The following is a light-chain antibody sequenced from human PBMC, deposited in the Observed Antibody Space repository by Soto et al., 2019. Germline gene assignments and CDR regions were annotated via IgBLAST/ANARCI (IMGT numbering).Light chain of an antibody. CDR2: GAS. Sequence: EIVMTQSPATLSVSPGERATLSCRASQSVSSNLAWYQQKPGQAPRLLIYGASTRATGIPARFSGSGSGTEFTLTISSLQPEDFATYPCLQRSSLPWAFSRGTKV. CDR3: LQRSSLPWA. CDR1: QSVSSN. V-gene: IGKV3-15*01. J-gene: IGKJ1*01.